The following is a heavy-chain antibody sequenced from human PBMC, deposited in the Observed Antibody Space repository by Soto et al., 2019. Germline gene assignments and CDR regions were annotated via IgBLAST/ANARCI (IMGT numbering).Heavy chain of an antibody. CDR2: IWYDGSNK. D-gene: IGHD6-13*01. J-gene: IGHJ6*02. Sequence: GGSLILSCAASGFTFSSYGMHWVRQAPGKGLEWVAVIWYDGSNKYYADSVKGRFTISRDNSKNTLYLQMNSLRAEDTAVYDCARNQIAAAHIYHYGMDVWSQGTSVTVSS. CDR3: ARNQIAAAHIYHYGMDV. V-gene: IGHV3-33*01. CDR1: GFTFSSYG.